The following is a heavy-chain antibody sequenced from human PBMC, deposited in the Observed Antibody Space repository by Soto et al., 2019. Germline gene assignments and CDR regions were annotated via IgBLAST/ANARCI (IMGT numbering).Heavy chain of an antibody. V-gene: IGHV1-18*01. CDR3: GRSVVGATGEILYNAMDV. Sequence: GASVKVSCKASGYTFFNYGISWVRQAPGQGLEWMGWISAYNGNRNYAGKFQGRATMTTDTSASTAYMELSGLRSEDTAVYYCGRSVVGATGEILYNAMDVWGQGTTVTVSS. D-gene: IGHD1-26*01. J-gene: IGHJ6*02. CDR2: ISAYNGNR. CDR1: GYTFFNYG.